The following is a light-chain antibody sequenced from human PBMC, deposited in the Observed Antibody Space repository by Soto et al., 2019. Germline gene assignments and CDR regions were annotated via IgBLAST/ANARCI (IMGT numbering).Light chain of an antibody. Sequence: QSALTQPASVSGSPGQSITISCTGTSSDVGGYNYVSWYQQHPGKAPKLMIYEVSNRPSGVSNRFSGSESGNTASLTISGLQAEDDADYYCSSYTSSNTLVVFGGGTNLTVL. CDR1: SSDVGGYNY. CDR2: EVS. J-gene: IGLJ2*01. CDR3: SSYTSSNTLVV. V-gene: IGLV2-14*01.